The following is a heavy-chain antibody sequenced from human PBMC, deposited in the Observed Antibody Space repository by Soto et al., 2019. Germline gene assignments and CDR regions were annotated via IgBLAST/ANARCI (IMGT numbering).Heavy chain of an antibody. V-gene: IGHV1-69*05. CDR2: IIAYFGTT. J-gene: IGHJ4*02. D-gene: IGHD6-19*01. CDR3: ARASPGIAVAGDFDY. Sequence: ASVKVSCKASGGTFSSYAISWVRQAPGQGLEWMGWIIAYFGTTNYAQKFQGRVTMTTDASTSTAYMELRSLRSDDTAVYYCARASPGIAVAGDFDYWGQGTLVTVSS. CDR1: GGTFSSYA.